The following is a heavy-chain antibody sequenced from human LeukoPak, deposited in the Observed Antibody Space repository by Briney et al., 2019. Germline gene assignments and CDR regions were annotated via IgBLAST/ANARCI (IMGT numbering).Heavy chain of an antibody. CDR2: IKQDGSEK. Sequence: GGSLRLSCAASGFTFSSYWMTWVRQAPGKGLEWVANIKQDGSEKYYVDSVKGRFTISRDNAKSSLYLQMNSLRPEDTAVYYCARDLSYGDYEISGYWGQGTLVTVSS. CDR3: ARDLSYGDYEISGY. J-gene: IGHJ4*02. CDR1: GFTFSSYW. V-gene: IGHV3-7*01. D-gene: IGHD4-17*01.